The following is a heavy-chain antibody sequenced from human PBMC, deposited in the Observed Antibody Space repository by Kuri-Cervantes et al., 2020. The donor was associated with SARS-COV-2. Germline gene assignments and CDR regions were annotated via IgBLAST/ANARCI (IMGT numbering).Heavy chain of an antibody. CDR1: GGSISNYY. Sequence: GSLRLSCTVSGGSISNYYWSWIRQPPGKGLEWIGYIHYTGSTYYNPSLKSRVTISVDTSKNQFSLKLSSVTAADTAVYYCARHGSGSYSHFLYWGQGTLVTVSS. D-gene: IGHD1-26*01. CDR2: IHYTGST. V-gene: IGHV4-59*08. CDR3: ARHGSGSYSHFLY. J-gene: IGHJ4*02.